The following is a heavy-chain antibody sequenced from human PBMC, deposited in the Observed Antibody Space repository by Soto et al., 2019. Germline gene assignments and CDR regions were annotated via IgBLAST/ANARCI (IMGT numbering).Heavy chain of an antibody. CDR3: ARGQVAGNFYYYGMDV. Sequence: QVQLVQSGAEVAKPGSSVKVSCKASGATFMNYAMSWVRQGPRQGLEWMGGIIPLFGSPKYAQKFQDRVKITADESTSKVYMEVSSLRADDTGVYYCARGQVAGNFYYYGMDVWGQGTTVTVS. CDR1: GATFMNYA. CDR2: IIPLFGSP. V-gene: IGHV1-69*01. J-gene: IGHJ6*02. D-gene: IGHD6-19*01.